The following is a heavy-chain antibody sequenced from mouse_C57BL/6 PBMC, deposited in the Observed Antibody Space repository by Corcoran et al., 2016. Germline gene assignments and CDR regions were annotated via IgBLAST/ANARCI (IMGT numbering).Heavy chain of an antibody. Sequence: QVQLQQSGAELVKPGASVKISCKASGYAFSSYWMNWVKQRPGKGLEWIGQIYPGDGDTNYNGKFKGKATLTADKSSSTAYMQLSSLTSEDSAVYFCERSFGSFYSMYCGGQGTSFTGSS. V-gene: IGHV1-80*01. CDR2: IYPGDGDT. CDR3: ERSFGSFYSMYC. CDR1: GYAFSSYW. J-gene: IGHJ4*01. D-gene: IGHD1-1*01.